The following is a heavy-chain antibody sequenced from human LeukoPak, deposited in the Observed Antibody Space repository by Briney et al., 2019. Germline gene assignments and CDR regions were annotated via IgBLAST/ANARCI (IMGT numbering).Heavy chain of an antibody. V-gene: IGHV3-74*01. CDR3: GRGKSPAAVDD. D-gene: IGHD2-2*01. Sequence: GGSLRLSCAASGFTFSDYYMHWVRQAPGKGLVWVSHINGDGSNVNYADSVKGRFTISRDNAKNTLYLQMSSLRVEDTALYYCGRGKSPAAVDDWGQGTLVTVPS. CDR1: GFTFSDYY. J-gene: IGHJ4*02. CDR2: INGDGSNV.